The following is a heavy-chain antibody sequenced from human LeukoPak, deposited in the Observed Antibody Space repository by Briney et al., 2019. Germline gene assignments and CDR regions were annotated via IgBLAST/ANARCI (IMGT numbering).Heavy chain of an antibody. CDR1: GYTFTSYG. Sequence: ASVKVSCKASGYTFTSYGISWVRQAPGQGLEWMGWISANNGNTNSAQKFQGRVTMTTDTSTSTAYMELRSLRSEDTAVYYCARDFFHGHCAGLSCFLLDYWGQGSLVTVSS. D-gene: IGHD2-15*01. CDR2: ISANNGNT. CDR3: ARDFFHGHCAGLSCFLLDY. J-gene: IGHJ4*02. V-gene: IGHV1-18*01.